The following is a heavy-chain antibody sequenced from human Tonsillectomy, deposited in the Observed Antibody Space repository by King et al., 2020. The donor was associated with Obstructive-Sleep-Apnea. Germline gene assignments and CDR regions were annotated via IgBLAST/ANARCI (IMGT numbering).Heavy chain of an antibody. CDR3: AIDVSTGAFDY. V-gene: IGHV3-7*01. CDR1: GFTFSAYW. CDR2: IKADGSEK. Sequence: VQLVESGGGLVQPGGSLRLSCAASGFTFSAYWMSWVRQAPGKGLEWVASIKADGSEKYYVDSVKGRFTISRDNAKSSLYLQMNSLRAEDTTLYYCAIDVSTGAFDYWGQGTLVTVSS. D-gene: IGHD1-1*01. J-gene: IGHJ4*02.